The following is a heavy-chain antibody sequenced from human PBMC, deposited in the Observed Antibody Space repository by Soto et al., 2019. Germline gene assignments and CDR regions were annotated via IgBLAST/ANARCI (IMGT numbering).Heavy chain of an antibody. CDR3: ARMVRGNSNFDY. CDR2: IYYSGST. Sequence: SETLSLTCTVSSGSISTSTSYWGWIRQSPGKGLEWIGNIYYSGSTDYNQYLKSRVTMSVDTSKNQFSLKLRSVTAADTAVYYRARMVRGNSNFDYWGQGTLVTVSS. V-gene: IGHV4-39*01. J-gene: IGHJ4*02. CDR1: SGSISTSTSY. D-gene: IGHD3-10*01.